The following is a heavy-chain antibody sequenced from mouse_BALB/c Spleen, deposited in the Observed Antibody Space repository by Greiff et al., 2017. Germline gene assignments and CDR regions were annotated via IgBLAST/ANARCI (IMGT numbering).Heavy chain of an antibody. CDR2: IWGDGST. V-gene: IGHV2-4-1*01. Sequence: VQLQQSGPGLVQPSQSLSITCTVSGFSLTSYGVHWVRQSPGKGLEWLGMIWGDGSTDYNSALKSRLSISKDNSKSQVFLKMNSLQTDDTARYYCARDRYYGSSPFAYWGQGTLVTVSA. CDR1: GFSLTSYG. J-gene: IGHJ3*01. D-gene: IGHD1-1*01. CDR3: ARDRYYGSSPFAY.